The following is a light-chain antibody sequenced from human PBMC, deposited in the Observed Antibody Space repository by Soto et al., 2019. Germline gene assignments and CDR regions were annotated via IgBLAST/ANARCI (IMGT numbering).Light chain of an antibody. CDR3: ISYTTSSTVV. CDR1: SSDVGSYKY. Sequence: QSALTQPASVSGSPGQSITISCTGTSSDVGSYKYVSWYQQYPGKAPKLIIYEVSNRPSGVSDRFSGSKSGNTASLTISGLQAEDEADYYCISYTTSSTVVLGGWTKLTVL. J-gene: IGLJ2*01. V-gene: IGLV2-14*01. CDR2: EVS.